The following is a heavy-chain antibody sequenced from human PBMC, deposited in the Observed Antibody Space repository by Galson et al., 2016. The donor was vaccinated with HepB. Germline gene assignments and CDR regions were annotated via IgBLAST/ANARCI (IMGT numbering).Heavy chain of an antibody. CDR1: GFIVSDYW. J-gene: IGHJ4*02. D-gene: IGHD6-25*01. CDR3: AAHKGQRVSDYEDY. V-gene: IGHV3-74*01. Sequence: SLRLSCAASGFIVSDYWVHWVRQPPGKGLVWVSRISPDGTSTAYADSVKGRFTISRDNAKNTLYLQMNSLRAEDTAVYFCAAHKGQRVSDYEDYWGQGILVSVSS. CDR2: ISPDGTST.